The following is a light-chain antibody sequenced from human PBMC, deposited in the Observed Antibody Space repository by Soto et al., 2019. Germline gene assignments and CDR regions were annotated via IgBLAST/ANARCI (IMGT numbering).Light chain of an antibody. CDR3: QQYNNWPRT. J-gene: IGKJ1*01. CDR1: QSVSRSY. CDR2: GAS. Sequence: EKGLTQAPGTLSLSTGDRATLSCRASQSVSRSYLGWYQQKPGQAPRLLLYGASTRATGIPARFSGSGSGTEFTLTISSLQSEDFAVYYCQQYNNWPRTFGQGTKVDI. V-gene: IGKV3-15*01.